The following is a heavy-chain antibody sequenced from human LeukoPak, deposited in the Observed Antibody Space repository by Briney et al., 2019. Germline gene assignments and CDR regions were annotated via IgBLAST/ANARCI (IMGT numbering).Heavy chain of an antibody. Sequence: GGSLRLSCAASGFNFQSYGIHWVRQVPGKGLEWVAVISHDGHDKSYVGNVKGRFTISRDNSNSVYLQMTSLRPEDTAVYYCVKSSGYSSYDHGDYWGQGTMVTVSS. J-gene: IGHJ4*02. CDR3: VKSSGYSSYDHGDY. V-gene: IGHV3-30*18. CDR2: ISHDGHDK. D-gene: IGHD5-12*01. CDR1: GFNFQSYG.